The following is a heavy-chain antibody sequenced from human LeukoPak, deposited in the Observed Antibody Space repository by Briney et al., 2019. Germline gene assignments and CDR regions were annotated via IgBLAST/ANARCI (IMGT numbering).Heavy chain of an antibody. Sequence: SETLSLTCAVYGGSFSGYYWSWIRQPPGKGLEWIGEINHSGSTNYNPSLKSRVTISVDTSKNQFSLKLSSVTAADTAVYYCAREHVPAFDIWGQGTMVTVSS. CDR1: GGSFSGYY. J-gene: IGHJ3*02. V-gene: IGHV4-34*01. CDR3: AREHVPAFDI. D-gene: IGHD1-26*01. CDR2: INHSGST.